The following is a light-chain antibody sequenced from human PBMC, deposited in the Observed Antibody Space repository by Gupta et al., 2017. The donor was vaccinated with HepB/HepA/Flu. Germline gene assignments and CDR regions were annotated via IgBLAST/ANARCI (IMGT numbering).Light chain of an antibody. CDR1: SSNIGNSY. V-gene: IGLV1-51*02. J-gene: IGLJ2*01. CDR2: ENI. Sequence: QSILTQPPSMSAAPGQKVTISCSGNSSNIGNSYVSWYQQVPKRAPKLLMYENIKRPSGIPDRFSGSKSGTSATLGITVLQTGDEADYYCGTWDTRLKANVFGGGTKLTVL. CDR3: GTWDTRLKANV.